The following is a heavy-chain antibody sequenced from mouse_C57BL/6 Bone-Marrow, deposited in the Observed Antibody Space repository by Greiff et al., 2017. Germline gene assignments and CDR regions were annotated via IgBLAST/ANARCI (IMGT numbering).Heavy chain of an antibody. CDR2: IHPSDSDT. CDR1: GYSFTGYY. CDR3: AIRGVWTGPLDY. V-gene: IGHV1-74*01. J-gene: IGHJ2*01. D-gene: IGHD4-1*01. Sequence: QVQLQQSGPELVKPGASVKISCKASGYSFTGYYMHWVKQRPGQGLEWIGRIHPSDSDTNYNQKFKGKATLTVDKSSSTAYMQLSSLTSEDSAVYYCAIRGVWTGPLDYWGQGTTLTVSS.